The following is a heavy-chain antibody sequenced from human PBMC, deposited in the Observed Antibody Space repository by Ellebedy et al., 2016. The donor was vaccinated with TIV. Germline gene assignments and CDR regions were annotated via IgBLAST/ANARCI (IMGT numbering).Heavy chain of an antibody. CDR2: INSDGSST. Sequence: GGSLRLXXAASGFTFSSYWMHWVRHAPGKGLVWVSCINSDGSSTSYADSVKGRFTISRDNAKNTLYLQMNSLRAEDTAVYYCAREGYYYDSSGYYYVGAFDIWGQGTMVTVSS. CDR3: AREGYYYDSSGYYYVGAFDI. D-gene: IGHD3-22*01. V-gene: IGHV3-74*01. CDR1: GFTFSSYW. J-gene: IGHJ3*02.